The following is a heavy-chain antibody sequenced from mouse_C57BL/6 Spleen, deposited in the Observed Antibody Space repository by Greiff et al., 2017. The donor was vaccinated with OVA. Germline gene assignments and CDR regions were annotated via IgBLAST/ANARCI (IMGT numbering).Heavy chain of an antibody. CDR1: GFTFSSYA. CDR3: ARDDYSKGFAY. CDR2: ISDGGSYT. J-gene: IGHJ3*01. D-gene: IGHD2-5*01. Sequence: VQLQQSGGGLVKPGGSLKLSCAASGFTFSSYAMSWVRQTPEKRLEWVATISDGGSYTYYPDNVKGRFTISRDNAKNNLYLQMSHLKSEDTAMYYCARDDYSKGFAYWGQGTLVTVSA. V-gene: IGHV5-4*01.